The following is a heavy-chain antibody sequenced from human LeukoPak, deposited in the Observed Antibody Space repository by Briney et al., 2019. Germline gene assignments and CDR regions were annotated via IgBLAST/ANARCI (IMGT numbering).Heavy chain of an antibody. V-gene: IGHV4-59*11. Sequence: PSETLSLTCTVSGGSISSHYWSWIRQPPGKGLEWIGYIYYSGSTNYNPSLKSRVTISVDTSKNQFSLKLSSVTAADTAVYYCARDRPYYDFWSGNKPGCLDPWGQGTLVTVSS. J-gene: IGHJ5*02. CDR1: GGSISSHY. CDR3: ARDRPYYDFWSGNKPGCLDP. D-gene: IGHD3-3*01. CDR2: IYYSGST.